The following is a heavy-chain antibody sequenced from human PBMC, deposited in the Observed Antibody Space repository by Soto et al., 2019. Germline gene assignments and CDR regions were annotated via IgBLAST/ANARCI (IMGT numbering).Heavy chain of an antibody. J-gene: IGHJ4*02. V-gene: IGHV4-61*01. Sequence: SETLSLPCTVSGGSVNSDNYYWSWVRQPPGKGLEWIGYIYYTGRTSYNPSLKSRVTISLDTSRNQFSLKLSSVTAADTAMFYCAREYSNSPEAFDSWGQGTLVTVSS. D-gene: IGHD6-6*01. CDR1: GGSVNSDNYY. CDR2: IYYTGRT. CDR3: AREYSNSPEAFDS.